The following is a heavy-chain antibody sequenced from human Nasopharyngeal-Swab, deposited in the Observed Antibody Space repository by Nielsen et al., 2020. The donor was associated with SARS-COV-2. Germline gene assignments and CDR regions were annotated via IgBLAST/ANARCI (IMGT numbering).Heavy chain of an antibody. CDR2: IYPGDSDT. J-gene: IGHJ6*02. CDR3: ARRPTNGDYGAYGMDV. D-gene: IGHD4-17*01. V-gene: IGHV5-51*01. CDR1: GYSFTSYW. Sequence: GESLKISCKGSGYSFTSYWIGWVSQMPGKGLEWMGIIYPGDSDTRYSPSFQGQVTISADKSISTAYLQWSSLKASDTAMYYCARRPTNGDYGAYGMDVWGQGTTVTVSS.